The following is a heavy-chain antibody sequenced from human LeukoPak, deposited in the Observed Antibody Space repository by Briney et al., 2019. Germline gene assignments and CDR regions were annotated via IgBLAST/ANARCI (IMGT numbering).Heavy chain of an antibody. CDR2: FDPEDGET. CDR1: GYTLTELS. Sequence: ASVKVSCKVSGYTLTELSMHWVRQAPGKGLEWMGGFDPEDGETIYAQKFQGRVTMTEDTSTDTAYMELRSLRSDDTAVYYCARRYQYYDSSGYMYYFDYWGQGTLVTVSS. D-gene: IGHD3-22*01. CDR3: ARRYQYYDSSGYMYYFDY. V-gene: IGHV1-24*01. J-gene: IGHJ4*02.